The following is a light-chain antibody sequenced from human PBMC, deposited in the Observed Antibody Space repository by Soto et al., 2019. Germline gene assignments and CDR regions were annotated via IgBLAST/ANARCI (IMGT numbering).Light chain of an antibody. Sequence: EIVLTQSPGTLSLSPGERATLSCRASQSIGYYLAWYRQKPGQAPRLLIYGAFNRATGIPDRFSGGGSGTDFTLTISRLEPEDFAVYYGQQFSSSPLTFGGGPKVGIK. CDR1: QSIGYY. CDR2: GAF. V-gene: IGKV3-20*01. CDR3: QQFSSSPLT. J-gene: IGKJ4*01.